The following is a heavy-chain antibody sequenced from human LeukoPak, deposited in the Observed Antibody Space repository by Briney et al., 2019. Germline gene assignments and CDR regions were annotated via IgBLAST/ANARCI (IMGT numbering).Heavy chain of an antibody. D-gene: IGHD6-13*01. CDR3: AREGYSSSSLDY. J-gene: IGHJ4*02. V-gene: IGHV3-21*01. Sequence: GGSLRLPCAASGFTFSSYSMNWVRQAPGKGLEWVSSISSSSSYIYYADSVKGRFTISRDNAKNSLYLQMNSLRAEDTAVYYCAREGYSSSSLDYWGQGTLVTVSS. CDR1: GFTFSSYS. CDR2: ISSSSSYI.